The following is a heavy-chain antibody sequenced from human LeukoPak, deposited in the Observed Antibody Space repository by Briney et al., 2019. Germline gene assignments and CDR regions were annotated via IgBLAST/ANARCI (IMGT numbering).Heavy chain of an antibody. D-gene: IGHD6-13*01. Sequence: PGGSLRLSCAASGFTFSSYWMSWVRQAPGKGLEWVANIKQDGSEKYYVDSVKGRFTISRDNAKNSLYLQMNSLRAEDTAVYYCARDRPSPHIAAAGPGWDAFDIWGQGTMVTVSS. V-gene: IGHV3-7*05. CDR1: GFTFSSYW. CDR2: IKQDGSEK. J-gene: IGHJ3*02. CDR3: ARDRPSPHIAAAGPGWDAFDI.